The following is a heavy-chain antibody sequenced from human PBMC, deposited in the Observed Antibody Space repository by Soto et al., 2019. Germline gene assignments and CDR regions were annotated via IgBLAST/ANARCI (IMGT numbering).Heavy chain of an antibody. J-gene: IGHJ4*02. CDR1: GFTFNTFD. CDR3: VKGAWCDD. CDR2: IRGADGRT. D-gene: IGHD6-19*01. V-gene: IGHV3-23*01. Sequence: EVQLLESGGGLVQPGGSLRLSCAASGFTFNTFDMTWVRQAPGKGLEWVSVIRGADGRTYYADSLKGRFTIARDNSKNTLFLQLTSLRVEDTAVYYCVKGAWCDDWGQGTLATV.